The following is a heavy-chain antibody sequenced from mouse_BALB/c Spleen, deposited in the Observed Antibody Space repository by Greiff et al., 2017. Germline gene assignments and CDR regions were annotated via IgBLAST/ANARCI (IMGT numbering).Heavy chain of an antibody. CDR1: GFSLSTYGIG. D-gene: IGHD2-3*01. CDR2: IWWNDNK. J-gene: IGHJ4*01. CDR3: ARIEGDGYSPYAMDY. V-gene: IGHV8-11*01. Sequence: SGPGILQPSQTLSLTCSFSGFSLSTYGIGVGWIRQPSGKGLEWLAHIWWNDNKYYNTALKSRLTISKDTSNNQVFLKIASVDTADTATYYCARIEGDGYSPYAMDYWGQGTSVTVSS.